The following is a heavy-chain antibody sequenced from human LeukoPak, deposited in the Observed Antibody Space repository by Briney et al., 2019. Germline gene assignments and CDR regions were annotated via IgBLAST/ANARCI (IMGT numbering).Heavy chain of an antibody. D-gene: IGHD2-2*01. CDR2: INSDGSST. CDR3: AKALRFTSRHGFDY. J-gene: IGHJ4*02. Sequence: GGSLRLSCAASGFTFSSYRMHGLGHAPGKGLVGVSRINSDGSSTNSADSVKGRFTISRDNSKNTLFLQMNSLRAEDTAVYYCAKALRFTSRHGFDYWGQGTLVTVSS. V-gene: IGHV3-74*01. CDR1: GFTFSSYR.